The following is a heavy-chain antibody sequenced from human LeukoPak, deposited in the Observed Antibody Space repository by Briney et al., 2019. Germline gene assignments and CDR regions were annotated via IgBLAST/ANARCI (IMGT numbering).Heavy chain of an antibody. D-gene: IGHD5-24*01. CDR3: ARHGSDAFDI. V-gene: IGHV3-74*01. CDR1: GYTFSSYW. Sequence: PGGSLRLSCAASGYTFSSYWMHWVRHAPGEGLGCVSHINSDGSSRTYADSVKGRFTISRDNAKNTLYLQMNSLRAEDTAVYYCARHGSDAFDIWGQGTVVTVSS. J-gene: IGHJ3*02. CDR2: INSDGSSR.